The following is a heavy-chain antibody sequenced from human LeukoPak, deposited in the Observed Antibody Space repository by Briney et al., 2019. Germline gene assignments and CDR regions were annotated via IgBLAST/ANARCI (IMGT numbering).Heavy chain of an antibody. CDR3: ARAGSYYDILTGYPIYYYMDV. CDR1: GYTFTSYY. Sequence: ASVKVSCKASGYTFTSYYMHWVRPAPGQGLGWMGIINPSGGSTSYAQKFQGRVTMTRDMSTSTVYMELSSLRSEDTAVYYCARAGSYYDILTGYPIYYYMDVWGKGTTVTVSS. CDR2: INPSGGST. V-gene: IGHV1-46*01. D-gene: IGHD3-9*01. J-gene: IGHJ6*03.